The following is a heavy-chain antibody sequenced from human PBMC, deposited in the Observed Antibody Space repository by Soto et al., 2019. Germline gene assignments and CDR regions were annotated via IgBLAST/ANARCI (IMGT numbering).Heavy chain of an antibody. CDR3: AREDTSSGWFSAGAFDI. Sequence: EVQLVESGGGLVKPGGSLRLSCAASGFTFSSYSMNWVRQAPGKGLEWVSSISSSSSYIYYADSVKGRFTTSRNNAKNALNLQMNSLRAEDTAVYYCAREDTSSGWFSAGAFDIWGQGTMVTVSS. J-gene: IGHJ3*02. CDR2: ISSSSSYI. D-gene: IGHD6-19*01. CDR1: GFTFSSYS. V-gene: IGHV3-21*01.